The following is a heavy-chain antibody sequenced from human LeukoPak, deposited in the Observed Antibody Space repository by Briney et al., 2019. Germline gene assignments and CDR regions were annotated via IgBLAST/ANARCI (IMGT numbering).Heavy chain of an antibody. D-gene: IGHD6-13*01. CDR1: GFTFDDYG. CDR3: ARGNNDRWYDAFDI. V-gene: IGHV3-20*04. Sequence: PGGSLRLSCAASGFTFDDYGMSWVRQAPGKGLEWVSGINWNGGSTGYADSVQGRFTISRDNARSSLYMQMDSLRAADTAVYYCARGNNDRWYDAFDIWGQGTMVSVSS. J-gene: IGHJ3*02. CDR2: INWNGGST.